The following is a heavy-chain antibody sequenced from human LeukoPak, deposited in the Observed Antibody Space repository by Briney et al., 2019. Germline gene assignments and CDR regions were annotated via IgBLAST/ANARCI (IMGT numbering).Heavy chain of an antibody. J-gene: IGHJ3*02. CDR1: GFTFSSYG. CDR3: ARRWDDAFDI. D-gene: IGHD1-26*01. Sequence: GSLRLSCAASGFTFSSYGMHWVRQAPGKGLEWVAVIWYDGSNKYYADSVKGRFSISRDNSNNTLYLQMNSLRAEDTAVYYCARRWDDAFDIWGQGTMVTVSS. CDR2: IWYDGSNK. V-gene: IGHV3-33*01.